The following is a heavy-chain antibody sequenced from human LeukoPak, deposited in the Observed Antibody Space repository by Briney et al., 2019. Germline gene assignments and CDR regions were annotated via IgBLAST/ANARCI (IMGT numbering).Heavy chain of an antibody. V-gene: IGHV4-39*01. CDR3: ARHVPDTAMVAALFDY. CDR2: IYYSGST. CDR1: GGSISSSSYY. D-gene: IGHD5-18*01. Sequence: SETLSLTCTVPGGSISSSSYYWGWIRQPPGKGLEWIGSIYYSGSTYYNPSLKSRVTISVDTSKNQFSLKLSSVTAADTAVYYCARHVPDTAMVAALFDYWGQGTLVTVSS. J-gene: IGHJ4*02.